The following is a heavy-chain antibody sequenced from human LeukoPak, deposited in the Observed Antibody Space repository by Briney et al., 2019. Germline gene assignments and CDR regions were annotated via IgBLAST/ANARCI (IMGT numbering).Heavy chain of an antibody. V-gene: IGHV3-64*01. CDR3: AREGVSNAFDL. CDR1: GFTFGSSA. D-gene: IGHD3-16*01. CDR2: IISNGGST. J-gene: IGHJ3*01. Sequence: LTGRSLRLSCAASGFTFGSSAIHSVRQPPGEGLEYVSSIISNGGSTYYANSVKGRFAISRDSSKNTLYLQMGSLRAGDMAVYYCAREGVSNAFDLWGQGTMVTVSS.